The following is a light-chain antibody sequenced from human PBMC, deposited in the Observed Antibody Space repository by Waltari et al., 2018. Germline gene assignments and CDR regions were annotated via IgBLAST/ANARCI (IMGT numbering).Light chain of an antibody. CDR1: SSNIGNNA. CDR3: AAWDDSLNGLV. CDR2: YDD. J-gene: IGLJ2*01. V-gene: IGLV1-36*01. Sequence: QSVLTQPPSVSVAPRQRVTISCSGSSSNIGNNAVTWYQQLPGKAPKLLIYYDDLLPSGVSDRFSGSKSGTSASLAISGLQSEYEADYYCAAWDDSLNGLVFGGGTKLTVL.